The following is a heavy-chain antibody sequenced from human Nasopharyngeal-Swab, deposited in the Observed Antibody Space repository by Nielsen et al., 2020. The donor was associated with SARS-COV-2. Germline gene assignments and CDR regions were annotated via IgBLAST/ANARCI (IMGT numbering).Heavy chain of an antibody. CDR2: IKQDGSEK. J-gene: IGHJ4*02. Sequence: GESLKISCAAPGFTFSAYWMNWVRLAPGKGLEWVANIKQDGSEKNYVDSLKGRSTISRDNAKNSLYLQMNSLRAEDTAIYYCARGYDYYFDYWGQGTLVTVSS. V-gene: IGHV3-7*01. CDR1: GFTFSAYW. D-gene: IGHD3-16*01. CDR3: ARGYDYYFDY.